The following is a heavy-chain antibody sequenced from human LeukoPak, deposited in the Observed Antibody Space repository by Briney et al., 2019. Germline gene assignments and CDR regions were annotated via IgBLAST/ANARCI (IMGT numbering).Heavy chain of an antibody. J-gene: IGHJ4*02. Sequence: GRSLRLSCAASGFTFSSYAMHWVRQAPGKGLEWVAVISYDGSNKYYADSVKGRFTISRDNSKNTLYLQMNSLRAEDTAVYYCARKCSGYYGAYYFDYWGQGTLVTVSS. D-gene: IGHD3-22*01. CDR2: ISYDGSNK. CDR3: ARKCSGYYGAYYFDY. V-gene: IGHV3-30-3*01. CDR1: GFTFSSYA.